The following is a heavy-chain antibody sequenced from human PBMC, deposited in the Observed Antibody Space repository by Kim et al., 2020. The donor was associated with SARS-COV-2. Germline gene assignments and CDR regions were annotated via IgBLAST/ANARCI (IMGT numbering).Heavy chain of an antibody. Sequence: GSLRLSCAASGFTFSSYDMHWVRQATGKGLEWVSAIGTAGDPYYPGSVKGRFTISRENAKNSLYLQMNSLRAGDTAVYYCARATNDYGDPYWYFDLWGRGTLVTVSS. CDR3: ARATNDYGDPYWYFDL. J-gene: IGHJ2*01. V-gene: IGHV3-13*05. CDR2: IGTAGDP. CDR1: GFTFSSYD. D-gene: IGHD4-17*01.